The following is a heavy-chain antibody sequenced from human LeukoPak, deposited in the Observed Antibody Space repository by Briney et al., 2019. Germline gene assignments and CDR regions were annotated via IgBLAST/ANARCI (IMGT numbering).Heavy chain of an antibody. CDR3: AKDREFWVRGSFDY. Sequence: RGSLRLSCAASGFTFSSYAMSWVRQAPGKGLEWVSGISGSGGNTYYADSVKGRFTISSDNSKNTLYLQMNSLRAEDTAVYYCAKDREFWVRGSFDYWGQGTLVTVSS. CDR1: GFTFSSYA. D-gene: IGHD3-10*01. CDR2: ISGSGGNT. V-gene: IGHV3-23*01. J-gene: IGHJ4*02.